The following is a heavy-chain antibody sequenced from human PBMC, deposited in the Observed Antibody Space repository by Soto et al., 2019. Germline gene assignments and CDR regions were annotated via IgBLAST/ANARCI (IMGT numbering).Heavy chain of an antibody. CDR3: ARDASYGMDV. J-gene: IGHJ6*02. CDR2: INPIVGTT. V-gene: IGHV1-69*04. CDR1: GGTFSSYA. Sequence: SVKVSCKASGGTFSSYAISWVRQAPGQGLEWMGRINPIVGTTNYAQKFQGRDTMTRDTSTSTVYMELSSLRFEDTVVYYCARDASYGMDVWGQGTTVTVSS.